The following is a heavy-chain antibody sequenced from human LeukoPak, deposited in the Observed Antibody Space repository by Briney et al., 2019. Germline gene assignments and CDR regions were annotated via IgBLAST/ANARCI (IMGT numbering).Heavy chain of an antibody. J-gene: IGHJ4*02. V-gene: IGHV3-30*02. CDR1: GFTFSSYG. CDR2: IRYDGSNK. CDR3: AKDPRRFGELPSYFDY. D-gene: IGHD3-10*01. Sequence: GGSLRLSCAASGFTFSSYGMHWVRQAPGKGLEWVAFIRYDGSNKYYADSVKGRFTISRDNSKNTLYLQMTSLRAEDTAVYYCAKDPRRFGELPSYFDYWGQGTLVTVSS.